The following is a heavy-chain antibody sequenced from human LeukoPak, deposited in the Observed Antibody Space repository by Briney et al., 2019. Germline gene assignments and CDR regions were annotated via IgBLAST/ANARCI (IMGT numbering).Heavy chain of an antibody. V-gene: IGHV4-59*08. J-gene: IGHJ4*02. Sequence: SETLSLTCTVSGGSISTYYWSWFRQPPGKGLEWIGYLYYSGSTNDNPSLKSRVTISLDTSKNQFSPKLSSVTAADTAVYYCARGLAHKFDYWGQGTLVTVSS. CDR2: LYYSGST. CDR1: GGSISTYY. CDR3: ARGLAHKFDY. D-gene: IGHD6-19*01.